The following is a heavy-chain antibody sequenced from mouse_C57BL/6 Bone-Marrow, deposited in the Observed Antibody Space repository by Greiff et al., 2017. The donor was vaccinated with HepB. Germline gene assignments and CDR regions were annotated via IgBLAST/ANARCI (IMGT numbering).Heavy chain of an antibody. CDR2: INPSNGGT. CDR3: AREGSATVVVSHYFDY. D-gene: IGHD1-1*01. J-gene: IGHJ2*01. Sequence: VQLQQPGTELVKPGASVKLSCKASGYTFPSYWMHWVKQRPGQGLEWIGNINPSNGGTNYNEKFKSKATLTVDKSSSTAYMQLSSLTSEDSAVYYCAREGSATVVVSHYFDYWGQGTTLTVSS. CDR1: GYTFPSYW. V-gene: IGHV1-53*01.